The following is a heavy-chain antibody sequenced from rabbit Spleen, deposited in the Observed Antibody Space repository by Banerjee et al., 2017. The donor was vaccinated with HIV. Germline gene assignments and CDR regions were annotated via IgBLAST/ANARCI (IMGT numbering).Heavy chain of an antibody. CDR3: ARDTSSSFSSYGMDL. Sequence: QEQLVESGGGLVQPEGSLTLTCKASGFSFSSDYDMCWVRQAPGKGLEWIGCIYTGNAKTYYAGWAKGRFTISKASSTTVTLQMTSLTAADTATYFCARDTSSSFSSYGMDLWGPGTLVTVS. CDR1: GFSFSSDYD. V-gene: IGHV1S45*01. D-gene: IGHD1-1*01. CDR2: IYTGNAKT. J-gene: IGHJ6*01.